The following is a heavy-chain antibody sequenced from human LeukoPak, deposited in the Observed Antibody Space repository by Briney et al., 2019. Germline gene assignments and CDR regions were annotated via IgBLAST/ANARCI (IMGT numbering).Heavy chain of an antibody. Sequence: PGGSLRLSCAASGFTFSSRAMTWVRQAPGKGLEWVSNINWNGGSTGYADSVKGRFTISRDNAKKSLYLQMNSLRAEDTALYYCARGAGYDYVRGSYRSIDYWGQGTLVTVSS. D-gene: IGHD3-16*02. CDR1: GFTFSSRA. V-gene: IGHV3-20*04. J-gene: IGHJ4*02. CDR2: INWNGGST. CDR3: ARGAGYDYVRGSYRSIDY.